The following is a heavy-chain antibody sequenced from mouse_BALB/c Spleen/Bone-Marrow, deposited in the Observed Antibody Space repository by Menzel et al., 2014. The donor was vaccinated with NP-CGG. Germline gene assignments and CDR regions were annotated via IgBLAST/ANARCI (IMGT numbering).Heavy chain of an antibody. CDR2: INPGSRST. J-gene: IGHJ2*01. CDR1: GYAFTNYL. CDR3: ARRTTGVAPFDY. Sequence: QVHLQQPGAELARPGTSVKVSCKASGYAFTNYLIEWVKQRPGQGLEWIGVINPGSRSTNYNEKFKGKATLTADKSSSTAYMQLSSLTSDDSAVYFCARRTTGVAPFDYWGQGTTLTVSS. D-gene: IGHD1-1*01. V-gene: IGHV1-54*01.